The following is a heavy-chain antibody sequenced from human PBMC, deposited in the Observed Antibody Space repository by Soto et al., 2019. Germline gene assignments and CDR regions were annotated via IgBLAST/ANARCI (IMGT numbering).Heavy chain of an antibody. CDR3: ASLTYYYDSSGYYYFDY. D-gene: IGHD3-22*01. V-gene: IGHV3-53*02. J-gene: IGHJ4*02. CDR2: IYSGGST. Sequence: EVQLVETGGGLIQPGGSLRLSCAASGFTVSSKYMSWVRQAPGKGLEWVSVIYSGGSTYYADSVKGRFTISRDNSKNTLYLQMNSLRAEDTAVYYCASLTYYYDSSGYYYFDYWGQGSLVTVSS. CDR1: GFTVSSKY.